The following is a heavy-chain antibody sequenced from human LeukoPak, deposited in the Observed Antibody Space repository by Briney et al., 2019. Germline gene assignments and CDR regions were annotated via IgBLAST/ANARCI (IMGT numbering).Heavy chain of an antibody. CDR2: IRGSGGST. D-gene: IGHD3-9*01. CDR1: GFTFSNYV. CDR3: ARLPTGFPNWFDF. Sequence: PGGSLSLSCAASGFTFSNYVMGWVRQAPGKGLEWVSTIRGSGGSTYYAESVKSRFTISRDNSKSTLYLQMNSLRAEDTAIYYCARLPTGFPNWFDFWGQGTLVTVSS. J-gene: IGHJ5*01. V-gene: IGHV3-23*01.